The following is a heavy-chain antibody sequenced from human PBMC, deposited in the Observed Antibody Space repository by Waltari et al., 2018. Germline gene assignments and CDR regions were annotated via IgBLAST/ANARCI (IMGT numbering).Heavy chain of an antibody. CDR2: NNQVGSQI. V-gene: IGHV3-7*01. CDR3: ATCGDYRDYAGDY. J-gene: IGHJ4*02. D-gene: IGHD4-17*01. CDR1: GFACTTCW. Sequence: EVHLVDSGGGLVQPGGSLRLSGAAPGFACTTCWMTWGRQAPGRGLGWVDCNNQVGSQIYYLDSVKGRFTISRDNAKNSLYLQMNSLRAEDTAVYYCATCGDYRDYAGDYWGQGTLVTVSS.